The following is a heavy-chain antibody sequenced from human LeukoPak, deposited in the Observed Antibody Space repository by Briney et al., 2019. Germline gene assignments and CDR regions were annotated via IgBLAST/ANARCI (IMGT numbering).Heavy chain of an antibody. V-gene: IGHV1-69*06. Sequence: SVKVSCKAPGGTFSSYAISWVRQAPGQGLEWMGGIIPIFGTANYAQKFQGRVTITADKSTSTAYMELSSLRSEDTAVYYCARGGLSRSSPPPPLENAFDIWGQGTMVTVSS. D-gene: IGHD6-13*01. J-gene: IGHJ3*02. CDR3: ARGGLSRSSPPPPLENAFDI. CDR1: GGTFSSYA. CDR2: IIPIFGTA.